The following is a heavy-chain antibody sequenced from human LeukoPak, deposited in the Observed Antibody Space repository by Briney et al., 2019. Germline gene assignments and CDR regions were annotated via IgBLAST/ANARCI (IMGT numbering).Heavy chain of an antibody. CDR3: AKDGYYYDSSGYFDY. D-gene: IGHD3-22*01. Sequence: GESLKISCAASGFTFSSYGMHWVRQAPGKGLEWVVFIRYDGSNKYYADSVKGRFTISRDNSKNTLYLQMNSLRAEDTAVYYCAKDGYYYDSSGYFDYWGQGTLVTVSS. V-gene: IGHV3-30*02. CDR2: IRYDGSNK. CDR1: GFTFSSYG. J-gene: IGHJ4*02.